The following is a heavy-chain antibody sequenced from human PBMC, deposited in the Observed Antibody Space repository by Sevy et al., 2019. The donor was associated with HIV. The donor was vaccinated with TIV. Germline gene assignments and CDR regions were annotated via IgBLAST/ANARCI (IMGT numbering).Heavy chain of an antibody. CDR3: ARETDNSARWLDP. J-gene: IGHJ5*02. V-gene: IGHV3-33*01. Sequence: RLSCAASGLTFNFHGMHWVRQAPGKGLEWVAFIWHDGSNKYMADSVKGRFTISRDNSKNTLFLQMNSLTVEDTAVYYCARETDNSARWLDPWGQGTLVTVSS. D-gene: IGHD4-4*01. CDR1: GLTFNFHG. CDR2: IWHDGSNK.